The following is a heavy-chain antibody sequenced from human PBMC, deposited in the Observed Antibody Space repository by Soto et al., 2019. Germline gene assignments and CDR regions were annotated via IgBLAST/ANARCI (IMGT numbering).Heavy chain of an antibody. CDR3: ARDPSRGFPDD. V-gene: IGHV4-4*02. D-gene: IGHD3-10*01. J-gene: IGHJ4*02. CDR1: GGSIDSSNW. Sequence: SETLSLTCAVSGGSIDSSNWWTWVRQPPGKGLEWIGEIYHTGNTNYKPSLKSRVTISVDKSKNQYSLKLNSVTAADTAVYYCARDPSRGFPDDWGQGTLVTVSS. CDR2: IYHTGNT.